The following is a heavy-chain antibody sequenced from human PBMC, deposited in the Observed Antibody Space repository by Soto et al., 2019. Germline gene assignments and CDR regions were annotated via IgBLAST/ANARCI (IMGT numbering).Heavy chain of an antibody. Sequence: SETLSLTCTVSGGSVSIGSYYWSCIRQPPGKGLEWIGYIYYSGSTNYNPSLKSRVTISVDTSKHQFSLKLSSVTAADTDVYYCARDTSVGARIDYYYGMDVWGQGTTVTVSS. D-gene: IGHD1-26*01. CDR2: IYYSGST. CDR3: ARDTSVGARIDYYYGMDV. CDR1: GGSVSIGSYY. J-gene: IGHJ6*02. V-gene: IGHV4-61*01.